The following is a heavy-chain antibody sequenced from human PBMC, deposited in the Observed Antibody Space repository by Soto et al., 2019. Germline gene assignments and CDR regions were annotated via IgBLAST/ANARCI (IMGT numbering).Heavy chain of an antibody. J-gene: IGHJ6*02. D-gene: IGHD6-6*01. V-gene: IGHV1-69*13. Sequence: ASVKVSCKASGGTFSSYAISWVRQAPGQGLEWMGGIIPIFGTANYAQKFQGRVTITADESTSTAYMDLSSLRSEDTAVYYCAIVSGAARPLGGENYYYYYGMDVWGQGTTVTVSS. CDR1: GGTFSSYA. CDR2: IIPIFGTA. CDR3: AIVSGAARPLGGENYYYYYGMDV.